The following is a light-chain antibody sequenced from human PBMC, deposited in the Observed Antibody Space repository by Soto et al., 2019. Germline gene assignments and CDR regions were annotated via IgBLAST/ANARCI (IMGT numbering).Light chain of an antibody. Sequence: EIVLTQSPATLYLSPGERATLSCRASPSVTNFLAWYQQKPGQAPRLPIYGAFNRATGIPARFSGRGSGTDFTLTIRSLEPEDSAIYYCQQRNVWPPVTFGQGTRLETK. CDR2: GAF. CDR1: PSVTNF. V-gene: IGKV3-11*01. J-gene: IGKJ5*01. CDR3: QQRNVWPPVT.